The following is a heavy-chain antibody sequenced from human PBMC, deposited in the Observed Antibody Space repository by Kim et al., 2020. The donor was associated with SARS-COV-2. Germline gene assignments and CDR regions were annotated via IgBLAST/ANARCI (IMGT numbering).Heavy chain of an antibody. Sequence: GGSLRLSCAASGFTFSNYAMSWVRQAPGKGLEWVSAVSTSGGSTFYADSVKGRFTISRDNSKNTLYLQMNSLTAEDTAVYYCAKWSPRRSVAPAGQYWGQGTLVTVSS. V-gene: IGHV3-23*01. J-gene: IGHJ4*02. D-gene: IGHD2-2*01. CDR1: GFTFSNYA. CDR2: VSTSGGST. CDR3: AKWSPRRSVAPAGQY.